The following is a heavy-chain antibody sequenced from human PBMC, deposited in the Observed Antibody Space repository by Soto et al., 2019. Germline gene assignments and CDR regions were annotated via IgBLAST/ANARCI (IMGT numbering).Heavy chain of an antibody. D-gene: IGHD3-9*01. CDR2: IYSGGST. J-gene: IGHJ5*02. CDR3: ARDLELRYFDWLLSPQPLVGFDP. CDR1: GFTVSSNY. V-gene: IGHV3-66*01. Sequence: PGGSLRLSCAASGFTVSSNYMSWVRQAPGKGLEWVSVIYSGGSTYYADSVKGRFTISRDNSKNTLYLQMNSLRAEDTAVYYCARDLELRYFDWLLSPQPLVGFDPWGQGTLVTVSS.